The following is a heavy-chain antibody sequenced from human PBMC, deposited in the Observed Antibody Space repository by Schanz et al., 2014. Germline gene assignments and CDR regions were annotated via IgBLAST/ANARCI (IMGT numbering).Heavy chain of an antibody. D-gene: IGHD2-2*01. Sequence: QVQLQESGPGLVKPSETLSLTCTFSSASIRTYYWSWIRQPPGKGLEWIGYIYYSGSTTYNPSLKSRVTISVDTSKKQFSLNLSSVTAADTAVYYCARGRVVPAAPEFDYWGQGILVTVSS. CDR3: ARGRVVPAAPEFDY. CDR2: IYYSGST. CDR1: SASIRTYY. V-gene: IGHV4-59*01. J-gene: IGHJ4*02.